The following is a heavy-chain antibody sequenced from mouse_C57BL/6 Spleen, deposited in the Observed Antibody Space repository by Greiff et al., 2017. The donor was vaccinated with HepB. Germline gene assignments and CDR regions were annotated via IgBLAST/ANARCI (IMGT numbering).Heavy chain of an antibody. CDR3: ARDGGNYYAMDY. CDR2: IYPGDGDT. V-gene: IGHV1-80*01. D-gene: IGHD2-3*01. CDR1: GYAFSSYW. J-gene: IGHJ4*01. Sequence: VQLQQSGAELVKPGASVKISCKASGYAFSSYWMNWVKQRPGKGLEWIGQIYPGDGDTNYNGKFKGKATLTADKSSSTAYMQLSSLTSEDSAVYFCARDGGNYYAMDYWGQGTSVTVSS.